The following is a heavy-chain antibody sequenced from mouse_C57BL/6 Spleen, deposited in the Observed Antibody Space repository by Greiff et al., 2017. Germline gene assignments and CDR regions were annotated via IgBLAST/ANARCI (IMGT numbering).Heavy chain of an antibody. CDR2: IYPSDSET. J-gene: IGHJ4*01. Sequence: VQLQQPGAELVRPGSSVKLSCKASGYTFTSYWMDWVKQRPGQGLEWIGNIYPSDSETHYNQKFKDKATLTVDKSSSTAYMQLSSLTSEDSAVYYCEREGELGNAMDYGGQGTSVTVSS. CDR3: EREGELGNAMDY. V-gene: IGHV1-61*01. CDR1: GYTFTSYW.